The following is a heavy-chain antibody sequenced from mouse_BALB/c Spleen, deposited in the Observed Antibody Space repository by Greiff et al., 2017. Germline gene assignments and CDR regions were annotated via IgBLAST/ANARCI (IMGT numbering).Heavy chain of an antibody. CDR1: GFTFSSYA. Sequence: EVMLVESGGGLVKPGGSLKLSCAASGFTFSSYAMSWVRQTPEKRLEWVATISSGGSYTYYPDSVKGRFTISRDNAKNTLYLQMSSLRSEDTAMYYGARRGLGGGYFDVGGAGTTVTVSS. V-gene: IGHV5-9-1*01. D-gene: IGHD3-3*01. CDR3: ARRGLGGGYFDV. J-gene: IGHJ1*01. CDR2: ISSGGSYT.